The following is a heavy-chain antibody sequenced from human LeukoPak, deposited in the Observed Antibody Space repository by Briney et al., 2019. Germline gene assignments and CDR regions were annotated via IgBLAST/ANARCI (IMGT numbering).Heavy chain of an antibody. V-gene: IGHV3-48*04. CDR2: ISSSGSTI. J-gene: IGHJ4*02. CDR1: GFTFGSYS. D-gene: IGHD6-6*01. Sequence: GGSLRLSCAASGFTFGSYSMNWVRQAPGKGLEWVSYISSSGSTIYYADSVKGRFTISRDNAKNSLYLQMNSLRAEDTAVYYCARYSSSSLDYWGQGTLATVSS. CDR3: ARYSSSSLDY.